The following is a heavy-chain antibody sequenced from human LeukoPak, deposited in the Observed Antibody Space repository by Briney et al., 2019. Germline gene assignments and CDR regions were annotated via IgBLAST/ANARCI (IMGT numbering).Heavy chain of an antibody. V-gene: IGHV3-43*01. J-gene: IGHJ4*02. Sequence: PGGSLRLSCAASGFTFDDYTMHWVRQAPGKGLEWVSLISWDGGSTYYADSVKGRFTISRDNSKNSLYLQMNSLRTEDTALYYCAKDIGPTVTTSLAWDYWGQGTLVTVSS. CDR3: AKDIGPTVTTSLAWDY. D-gene: IGHD4-17*01. CDR1: GFTFDDYT. CDR2: ISWDGGST.